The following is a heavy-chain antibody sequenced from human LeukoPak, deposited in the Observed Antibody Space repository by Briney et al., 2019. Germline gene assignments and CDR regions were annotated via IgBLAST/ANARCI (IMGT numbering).Heavy chain of an antibody. D-gene: IGHD6-13*01. V-gene: IGHV4-4*07. CDR1: GGSISNYY. CDR3: ARSLAAAEFDI. Sequence: SETLSLTCTVSGGSISNYYWTWIRQPAGKGLEWIGRIYTSGTTNYSPSLKSRVTMSVDTSKNQFSLKLSSVTAADTAVYYCARSLAAAEFDIWGQGTMVTVSS. J-gene: IGHJ3*02. CDR2: IYTSGTT.